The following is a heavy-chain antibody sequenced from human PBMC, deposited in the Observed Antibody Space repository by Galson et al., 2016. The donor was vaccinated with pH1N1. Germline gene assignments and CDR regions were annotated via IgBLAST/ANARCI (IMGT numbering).Heavy chain of an antibody. J-gene: IGHJ3*02. V-gene: IGHV5-51*01. CDR3: ARQNDYGDYRGDAFDI. CDR1: GYRFSGSW. Sequence: QSGAEVKKPGESLKISCKGSGYRFSGSWIGWVRQMPGKGLEWMGIIYLGGSLIRYRPSFQGQVTISADKSVNIVYLEWGSLKASDTAMYYCARQNDYGDYRGDAFDIWGQGTVVTVSS. D-gene: IGHD4-17*01. CDR2: IYLGGSLI.